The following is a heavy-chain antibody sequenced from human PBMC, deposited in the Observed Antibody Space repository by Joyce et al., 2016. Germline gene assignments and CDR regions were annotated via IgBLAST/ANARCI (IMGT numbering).Heavy chain of an antibody. J-gene: IGHJ3*01. CDR2: IYPCYSDT. V-gene: IGHV5-51*01. D-gene: IGHD3-9*01. CDR1: GYMFTTFW. CDR3: AIQSYFTDVFDV. Sequence: EVQLVQSGAEVKKPGESLKISCKGSGYMFTTFWLGWVRQMPGKCLWWMKSIYPCYSDTRYCPSFQGQVTISVDKSINTTYLQWSSLKASDSAMYYCAIQSYFTDVFDVWGQGTMVTVS.